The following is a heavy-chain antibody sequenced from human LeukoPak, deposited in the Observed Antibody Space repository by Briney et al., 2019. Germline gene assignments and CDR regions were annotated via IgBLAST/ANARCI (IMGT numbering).Heavy chain of an antibody. D-gene: IGHD3-3*01. Sequence: SETLSLTCTVSGGSISSGGYYWSWIRQHPGKGLEWIGYIYYSGSTYYNPSLKSRVTISVDTSKNQFSLKLSSVTAADTAVYYCARGGHDFWSAYYTQWGQGTLVTVSS. CDR1: GGSISSGGYY. V-gene: IGHV4-31*03. CDR3: ARGGHDFWSAYYTQ. J-gene: IGHJ4*02. CDR2: IYYSGST.